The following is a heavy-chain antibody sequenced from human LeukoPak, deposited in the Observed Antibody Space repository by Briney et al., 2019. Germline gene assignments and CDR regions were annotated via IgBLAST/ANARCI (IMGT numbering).Heavy chain of an antibody. CDR1: GGSISSSSYY. Sequence: SETLSLTCTVSGGSISSSSYYWGWIRQPPGKGLEWIGSIYYSGSTYYNPSLKSRVTISVDTSKNQFSLKLSSVTAADTAVYYCARAPVTHNWYFDLWGRGTLVTVSS. CDR2: IYYSGST. D-gene: IGHD4-17*01. J-gene: IGHJ2*01. V-gene: IGHV4-39*07. CDR3: ARAPVTHNWYFDL.